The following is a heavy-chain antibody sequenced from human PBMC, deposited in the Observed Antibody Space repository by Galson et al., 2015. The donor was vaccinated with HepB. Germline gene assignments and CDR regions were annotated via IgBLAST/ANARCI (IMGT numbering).Heavy chain of an antibody. CDR1: GFTFSSYS. V-gene: IGHV3-21*01. CDR3: ARVADPVNWDRAFDI. Sequence: SLRLSCAASGFTFSSYSMNWVRQAPGKGLEWVSSISSSSSYIYYADSVKGRFTISRDNAKNSLYLQMNSLRAEDTAVHYCARVADPVNWDRAFDIWGQGTMVTVSS. J-gene: IGHJ3*02. CDR2: ISSSSSYI. D-gene: IGHD1-26*01.